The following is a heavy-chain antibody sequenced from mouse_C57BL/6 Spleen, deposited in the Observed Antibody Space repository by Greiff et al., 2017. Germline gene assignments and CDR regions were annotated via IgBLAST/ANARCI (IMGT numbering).Heavy chain of an antibody. CDR2: IYPGDGDT. CDR1: GYAFSSYW. D-gene: IGHD1-1*01. Sequence: VKVVESGAELVKPGASVKISCKASGYAFSSYWMNWVKQRPGKSLEWIGQIYPGDGDTNYNGKFKGKATLTADKSSSTAYMQLSSLTSEDSAVYFCAREDSYYGLAYWGQGTLVTVSA. V-gene: IGHV1-80*01. CDR3: AREDSYYGLAY. J-gene: IGHJ3*01.